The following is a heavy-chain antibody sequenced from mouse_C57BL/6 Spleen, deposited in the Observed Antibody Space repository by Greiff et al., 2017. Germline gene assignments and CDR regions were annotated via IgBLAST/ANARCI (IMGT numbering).Heavy chain of an antibody. J-gene: IGHJ1*03. V-gene: IGHV5-6*01. Sequence: EVQVVESGGDLVKPGGSLKLSCAASGFTFSSYGMSWVRQTPDKRLEWVATISSGGSYTYYPDSVQGRFTISRDNAKNTLYLQMSSLKSEDTAMYYCARRGGTTVEEYFDVWGTGTTVTVSA. CDR2: ISSGGSYT. CDR3: ARRGGTTVEEYFDV. CDR1: GFTFSSYG. D-gene: IGHD1-1*01.